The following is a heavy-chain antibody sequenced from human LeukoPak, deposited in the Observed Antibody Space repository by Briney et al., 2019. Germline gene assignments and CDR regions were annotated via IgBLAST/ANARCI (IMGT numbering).Heavy chain of an antibody. CDR3: AKQLGYCSDGSCYFPY. CDR2: ISNNGGYT. Sequence: GGSLRLSCAASGFTFSSSTMSWVRQAPGKGLEWVSAISNNGGYTYYADSVQGQFTISRDNSKSTLCLQMNSLRAEDTAVYYCAKQLGYCSDGSCYFPYWGQGTLVTVSS. V-gene: IGHV3-23*01. CDR1: GFTFSSST. D-gene: IGHD2-15*01. J-gene: IGHJ4*02.